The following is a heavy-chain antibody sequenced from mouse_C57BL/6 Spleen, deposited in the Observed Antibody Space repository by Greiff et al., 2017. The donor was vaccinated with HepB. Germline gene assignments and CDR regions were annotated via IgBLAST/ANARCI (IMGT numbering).Heavy chain of an antibody. V-gene: IGHV1-50*01. J-gene: IGHJ3*01. CDR1: GYTFTSYW. CDR2: IDPSDSYT. Sequence: QVQLQQPGAELVKPGASVKLSCKASGYTFTSYWMQWVKQRPGQGLEWIGEIDPSDSYTNYNQKFKGKATLTVDTSSSTAYMQLSSLTSEDSAVYYCARNSYYYGSSSWFAYWGKGTLVTVAA. CDR3: ARNSYYYGSSSWFAY. D-gene: IGHD1-1*01.